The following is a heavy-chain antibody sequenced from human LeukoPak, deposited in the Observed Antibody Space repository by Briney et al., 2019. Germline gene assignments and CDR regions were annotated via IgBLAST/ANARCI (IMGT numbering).Heavy chain of an antibody. V-gene: IGHV3-9*01. D-gene: IGHD2-15*01. CDR2: ISWNSGSI. CDR3: ATVAGDCSGGRCYLLRFDY. Sequence: GGSPRLSCAASGFTFDDYAMHWVRQAPGKGLEWVSGISWNSGSIGYADSVKGRFTISRDNAKNSLYLQMNSLRGDDTAVYYCATVAGDCSGGRCYLLRFDYWGQGTLVTVSS. CDR1: GFTFDDYA. J-gene: IGHJ4*02.